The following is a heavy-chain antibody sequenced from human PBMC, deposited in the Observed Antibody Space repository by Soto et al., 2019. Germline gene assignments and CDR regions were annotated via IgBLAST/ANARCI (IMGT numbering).Heavy chain of an antibody. J-gene: IGHJ6*03. D-gene: IGHD3-3*01. Sequence: GGSLRLSCAASGFTFSGSAMHWVRQASGKGLEWVGRIRSKPNNYATAYGASVKGRFTISRDDSKNTAYLQMNSLNTEGTAVYYCSRQASDFWSGKPQYYMDVWGKGTTVTVSS. V-gene: IGHV3-73*01. CDR3: SRQASDFWSGKPQYYMDV. CDR2: IRSKPNNYAT. CDR1: GFTFSGSA.